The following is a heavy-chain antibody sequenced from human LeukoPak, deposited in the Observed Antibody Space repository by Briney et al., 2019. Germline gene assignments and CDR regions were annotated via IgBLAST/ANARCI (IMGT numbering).Heavy chain of an antibody. V-gene: IGHV4-34*01. J-gene: IGHJ5*02. CDR1: GGSFSGYS. Sequence: KPSETLSRTCAVYGGSFSGYSWSWIRQPPGKGLEWIGEINHSGSTNYNPSLKSRVTISVDTSKKQFSLKLSSVTAADTAVYYCARGRLLMWFDPWGQGTLVTVSS. D-gene: IGHD3-16*01. CDR3: ARGRLLMWFDP. CDR2: INHSGST.